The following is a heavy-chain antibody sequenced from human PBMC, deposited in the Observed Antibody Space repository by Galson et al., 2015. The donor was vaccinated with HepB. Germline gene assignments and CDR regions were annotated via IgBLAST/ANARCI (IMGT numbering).Heavy chain of an antibody. CDR3: ARGTPGAIDSSSFFTYYFDY. D-gene: IGHD6-13*01. CDR1: GFTFSSYS. V-gene: IGHV3-21*01. Sequence: SLRLSCAASGFTFSSYSMNWVRQAPGKGLEWVSSISSSSSYIYYADSVKGRFTISRDNAKNSLYLQMNSLRAEDTAVYYCARGTPGAIDSSSFFTYYFDYWGQGTLVTVSS. J-gene: IGHJ4*02. CDR2: ISSSSSYI.